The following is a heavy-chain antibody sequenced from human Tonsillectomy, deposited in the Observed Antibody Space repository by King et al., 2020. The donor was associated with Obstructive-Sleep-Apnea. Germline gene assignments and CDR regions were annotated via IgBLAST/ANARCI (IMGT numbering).Heavy chain of an antibody. V-gene: IGHV4-31*11. D-gene: IGHD5-12*01. CDR2: IYYSGSS. J-gene: IGHJ4*02. CDR3: ARLIRGYSGHDGNAQFDS. Sequence: VQLQESGPGLVKPSQTLSLTCAVSGGSINSGGYYWSWIRHHPGKGLEWIGYIYYSGSSYYNPALKSRLTISIDTSKNQFSLKLSSVTAADTAVYYCARLIRGYSGHDGNAQFDSWGQGTLVTVSS. CDR1: GGSINSGGYY.